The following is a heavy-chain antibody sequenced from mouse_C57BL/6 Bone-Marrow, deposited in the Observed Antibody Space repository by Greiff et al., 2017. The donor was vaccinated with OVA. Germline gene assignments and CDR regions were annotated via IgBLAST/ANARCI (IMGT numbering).Heavy chain of an antibody. J-gene: IGHJ2*01. Sequence: VKLMESGPGLVQPSQSLSITCTVSGFSLTSYGVHWVRQSPGKGLEWLGVIWSGGSTDYNAAFISRLSISKDNSKSQVFLKMNSLQADDTAIDYCARNCAAEDFDYWGQGTTLTVSS. CDR2: IWSGGST. V-gene: IGHV2-2*01. D-gene: IGHD6-1*01. CDR3: ARNCAAEDFDY. CDR1: GFSLTSYG.